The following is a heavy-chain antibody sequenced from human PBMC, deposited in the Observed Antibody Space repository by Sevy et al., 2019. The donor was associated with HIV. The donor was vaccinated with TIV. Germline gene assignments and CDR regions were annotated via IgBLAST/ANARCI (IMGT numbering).Heavy chain of an antibody. J-gene: IGHJ6*02. D-gene: IGHD2-2*01. Sequence: SETLSLTCAVYGGSLSGYYWSWIRQPPGKGLEWIGEINHSGSSNYNPTLKSRVTISVDTSKNQFSLKLSSVTAADTAVYYCARGHHIVVVPAPIGGSREYYYYYYGMDVWGQGTTVTVSS. CDR2: INHSGSS. CDR1: GGSLSGYY. V-gene: IGHV4-34*01. CDR3: ARGHHIVVVPAPIGGSREYYYYYYGMDV.